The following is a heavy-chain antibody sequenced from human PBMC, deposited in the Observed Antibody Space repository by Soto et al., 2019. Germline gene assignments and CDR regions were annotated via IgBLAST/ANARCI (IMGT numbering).Heavy chain of an antibody. Sequence: QVQLVQSGAEVKKTGSSVKVSCKASGGMFSTFGFSWVRQAPGQGPEWIGGIIPILTTPNYAERFQGRVTIVADELTTTVYMELSSLRSEDTAMYYCATSVGIAATGEDGLDVW. D-gene: IGHD6-13*01. J-gene: IGHJ6*01. V-gene: IGHV1-69*01. CDR1: GGMFSTFG. CDR3: ATSVGIAATGEDGLDV. CDR2: IIPILTTP.